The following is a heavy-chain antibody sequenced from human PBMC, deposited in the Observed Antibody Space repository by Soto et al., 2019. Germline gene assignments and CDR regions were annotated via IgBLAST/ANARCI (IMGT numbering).Heavy chain of an antibody. D-gene: IGHD3-10*01. V-gene: IGHV1-2*02. Sequence: QVQLVQSGAEVKEPGDSVRVSCEASGYTFSAYYIHWVRQAPGQGLEWMGWINPKFGDTTYAQDFQGRVTMSRDMSISTVYMELSRLTSDDTAIYYCARNMDYYYGPGSGNGHGVWGQWTTVTVFS. CDR2: INPKFGDT. CDR3: ARNMDYYYGPGSGNGHGV. J-gene: IGHJ6*02. CDR1: GYTFSAYY.